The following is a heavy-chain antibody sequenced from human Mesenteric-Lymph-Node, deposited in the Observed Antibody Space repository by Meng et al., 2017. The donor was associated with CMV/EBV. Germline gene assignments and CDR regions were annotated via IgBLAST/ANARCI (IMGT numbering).Heavy chain of an antibody. CDR3: AGRYQSNYDYYYGVDV. J-gene: IGHJ6*02. V-gene: IGHV1-69*05. CDR2: IIHVFGTP. D-gene: IGHD3-9*01. CDR1: GTFSNYA. Sequence: GTFSNYAFSWVRQAPGQGLEWMGGIIHVFGTPNYAQKFQGRVTITTDESTSTAYMELNSLRSDDTAVYYCAGRYQSNYDYYYGVDVWGQGTTVTVSS.